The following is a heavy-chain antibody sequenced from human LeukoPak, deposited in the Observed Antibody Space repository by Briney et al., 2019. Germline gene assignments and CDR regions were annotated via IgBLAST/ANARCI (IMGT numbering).Heavy chain of an antibody. CDR3: ARSKYYDILTGYYYFDY. CDR1: GYTFTSYG. J-gene: IGHJ4*02. V-gene: IGHV1-18*01. Sequence: ASVKVSCRDSGYTFTSYGISWVRQAPGQGLEWMGWISAYNGNTNYAQKLQGRVTMTTDTSTSTAYMELRSLRSDDTAVYYCARSKYYDILTGYYYFDYWGQGTLVTVSS. CDR2: ISAYNGNT. D-gene: IGHD3-9*01.